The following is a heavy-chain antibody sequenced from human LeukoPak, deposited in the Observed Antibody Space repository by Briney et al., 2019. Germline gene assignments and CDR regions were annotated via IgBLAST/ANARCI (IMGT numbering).Heavy chain of an antibody. J-gene: IGHJ5*02. CDR1: GGSFIGYN. CDR2: INPNTGDT. D-gene: IGHD6-6*01. V-gene: IGHV1-2*02. Sequence: ASVKVSCMASGGSFIGYNIECVRRAPGQGLEWMGWINPNTGDTNFAQKFQGRVTVTRDTSLSTAYMDLRSLRFDAAAVYYCTSEIAARPQDVWFDPWGQGTLVIVSS. CDR3: TSEIAARPQDVWFDP.